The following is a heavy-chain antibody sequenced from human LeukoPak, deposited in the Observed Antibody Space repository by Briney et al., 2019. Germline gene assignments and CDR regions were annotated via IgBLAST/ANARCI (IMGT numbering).Heavy chain of an antibody. J-gene: IGHJ4*02. CDR1: GGSISTYY. V-gene: IGHV4-59*12. Sequence: KASETLSLTCTVSGGSISTYYWSWIRQPPGKGLEWIGYIHYTGSTSYNPSLKSRVTLSMDTSKNQFSLKLRSVTAADTAVYFCVRFPYFEGFDYWGQGTQVIVSS. CDR2: IHYTGST. CDR3: VRFPYFEGFDY. D-gene: IGHD3-9*01.